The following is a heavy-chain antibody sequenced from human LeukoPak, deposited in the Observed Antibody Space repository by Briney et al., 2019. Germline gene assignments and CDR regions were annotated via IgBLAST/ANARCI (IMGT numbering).Heavy chain of an antibody. V-gene: IGHV3-33*01. CDR3: ARAPRTFYSNLLHSNKWFDP. D-gene: IGHD4-11*01. CDR1: GFTFSSYG. Sequence: SGGSLRLSCAASGFTFSSYGMHWVRQAPGKGLEWVAVIWYDGSNKYYADSVKGRFTISRDNSKNTLYLQMNSLRAEDTAVYYCARAPRTFYSNLLHSNKWFDPWGQGTLVTVSS. J-gene: IGHJ5*02. CDR2: IWYDGSNK.